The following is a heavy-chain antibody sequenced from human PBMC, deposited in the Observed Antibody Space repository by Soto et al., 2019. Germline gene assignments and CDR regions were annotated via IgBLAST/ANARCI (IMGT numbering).Heavy chain of an antibody. J-gene: IGHJ3*02. Sequence: ASVQVSFKASGYTFSNYVMHWVRQAPGQRLEWMGWISVGNGNTKYSQKFQGRLTITRDTSATTADMELSSLRSEDTAVYYCTRSCSSTSCYENAYDIWGQGTMVTVSS. V-gene: IGHV1-3*01. CDR2: ISVGNGNT. CDR3: TRSCSSTSCYENAYDI. CDR1: GYTFSNYV. D-gene: IGHD2-2*01.